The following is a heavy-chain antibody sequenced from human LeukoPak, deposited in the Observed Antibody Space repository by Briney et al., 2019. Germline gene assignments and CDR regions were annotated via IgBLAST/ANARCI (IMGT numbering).Heavy chain of an antibody. D-gene: IGHD2-2*01. CDR1: GFTFSSYA. CDR3: VKGGRICSSSTCRVDY. J-gene: IGHJ4*02. Sequence: GGSLRLSCAASGFTFSSYAMHWLRQAPGKGLEWVAVISSDGTNKYYADSVKGRFTISRDKSNNMLYLQMDNLSAEDTAIYYCVKGGRICSSSTCRVDYWGQGTLVTVSS. CDR2: ISSDGTNK. V-gene: IGHV3-30*04.